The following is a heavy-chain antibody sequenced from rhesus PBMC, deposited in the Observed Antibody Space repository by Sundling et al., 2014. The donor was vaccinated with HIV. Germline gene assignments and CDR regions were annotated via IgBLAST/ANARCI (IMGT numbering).Heavy chain of an antibody. CDR2: ISENGGTT. D-gene: IGHD6-25*01. CDR3: TRDLIAAAGISGVVPQDY. CDR1: GFTFSSYV. J-gene: IGHJ4*01. V-gene: IGHV3-100*01. Sequence: EVQLVESGGGLVKPGGSLRLSCAASGFTFSSYVMHWVRQAPGKGLEWVSVISENGGTTFYADSVKGRFTISRDNAKNSLFLLMNSLRAEDTAVYRCTRDLIAAAGISGVVPQDYWGQGVLVTVSS.